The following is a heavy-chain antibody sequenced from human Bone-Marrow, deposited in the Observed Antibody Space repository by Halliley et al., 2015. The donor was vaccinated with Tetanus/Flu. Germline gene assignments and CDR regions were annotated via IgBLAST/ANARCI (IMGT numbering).Heavy chain of an antibody. Sequence: SLRLSCAASGFTFSSYEMNWVRRAPGKGLEWVSYISSSGSTIYYADSVKGRFTISRDNAKNSLYLQRNSLRAEDTAVYYCARALEGTTVVTPWGYDYWGQGTLVTVSS. CDR1: GFTFSSYE. V-gene: IGHV3-48*03. CDR2: ISSSGSTI. CDR3: ARALEGTTVVTPWGYDY. J-gene: IGHJ4*02. D-gene: IGHD4-17*01.